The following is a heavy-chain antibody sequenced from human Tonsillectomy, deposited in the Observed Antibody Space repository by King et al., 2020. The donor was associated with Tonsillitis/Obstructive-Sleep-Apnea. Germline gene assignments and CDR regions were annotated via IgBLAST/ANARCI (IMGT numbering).Heavy chain of an antibody. D-gene: IGHD2-15*01. V-gene: IGHV3-11*05. J-gene: IGHJ5*02. CDR2: ISTSSGYT. CDR3: ARGFYCSGGSCYSRPLSQNNWFDP. Sequence: VQLVESGGGLVKPGGSLRLSCTASGFTFSDYYMNWIRQAPGKGLEWVSYISTSSGYTNYADSVKGRFTISRDNAKNSLYLQMNSLRAEDTAVYYCARGFYCSGGSCYSRPLSQNNWFDPWGQGTLVTVSS. CDR1: GFTFSDYY.